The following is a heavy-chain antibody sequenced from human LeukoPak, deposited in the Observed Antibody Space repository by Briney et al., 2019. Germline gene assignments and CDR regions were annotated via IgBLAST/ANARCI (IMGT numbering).Heavy chain of an antibody. CDR2: IASSGLTV. J-gene: IGHJ3*02. V-gene: IGHV3-48*03. CDR1: GFTFNSYD. CDR3: ARDYCSNGAYWAFDI. D-gene: IGHD2-8*01. Sequence: PGGSLRLSCAASGFTFNSYDMNWVRQAPGKGLEWVSYIASSGLTVYYADSVKGRFTISRDNAKNSLYLQMNSLRAEDTALYYCARDYCSNGAYWAFDIWGQGTMVTVSS.